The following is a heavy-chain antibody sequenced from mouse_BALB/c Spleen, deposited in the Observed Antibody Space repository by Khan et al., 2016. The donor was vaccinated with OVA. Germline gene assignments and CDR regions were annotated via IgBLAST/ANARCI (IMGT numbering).Heavy chain of an antibody. Sequence: VKLLESGPELVKPGASVKMSCKASGYTFTYYVITWVKQRTGQGLEWIGEIYPGSDNAYYNERFKGKATLTADKSSNTTHLQLSSLTSEDSAVYFCARGDGYYVYFDYWGQGTTLTVSS. V-gene: IGHV1-81*01. D-gene: IGHD2-3*01. CDR3: ARGDGYYVYFDY. CDR2: IYPGSDNA. CDR1: GYTFTYYV. J-gene: IGHJ2*01.